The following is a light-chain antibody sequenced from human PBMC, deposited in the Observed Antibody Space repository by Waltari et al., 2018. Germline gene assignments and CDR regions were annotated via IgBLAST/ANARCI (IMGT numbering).Light chain of an antibody. J-gene: IGLJ2*01. CDR3: QSYDSSLSGSV. Sequence: QSGLTQPPSVSGAPGQRVTISCTGSSSNIGAGYDVHWYQLLPGTDPKLLIYGKGNRHPGVPDRFSGSKSGSSASLAITGLQAEDEAGYYCQSYDSSLSGSVFGGGTKLTVL. V-gene: IGLV1-40*01. CDR2: GKG. CDR1: SSNIGAGYD.